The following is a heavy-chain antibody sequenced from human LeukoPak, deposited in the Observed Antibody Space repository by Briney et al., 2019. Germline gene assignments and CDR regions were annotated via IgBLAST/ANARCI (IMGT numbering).Heavy chain of an antibody. J-gene: IGHJ3*02. CDR2: INHSGST. Sequence: SSETLSLTCAVYGGSFSGYYWSWIRQPPGKGLEWIGEINHSGSTNYNPSLKSRVTISVDRSKNQFSLKLSSVTAADTAVYYCARVVATATGHAFDIWGQGTMVTVSS. D-gene: IGHD5-12*01. V-gene: IGHV4-34*01. CDR1: GGSFSGYY. CDR3: ARVVATATGHAFDI.